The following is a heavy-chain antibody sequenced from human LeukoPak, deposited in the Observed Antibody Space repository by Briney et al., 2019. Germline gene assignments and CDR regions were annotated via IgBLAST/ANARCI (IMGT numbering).Heavy chain of an antibody. CDR3: ARGRSNYYGMDV. J-gene: IGHJ6*02. V-gene: IGHV4-59*01. Sequence: TPSETLSLTCSVSDGSINSYYWNWIRRPPGEGLKWIGYIYYNGNTNYSPSLKSRVTMSVDTSKNLFSLKVSSVTAADTAVYYCARGRSNYYGMDVWGQGTTVTVSS. CDR2: IYYNGNT. CDR1: DGSINSYY. D-gene: IGHD1-26*01.